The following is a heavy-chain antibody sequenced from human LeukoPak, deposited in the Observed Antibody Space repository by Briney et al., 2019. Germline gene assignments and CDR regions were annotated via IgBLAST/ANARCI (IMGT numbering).Heavy chain of an antibody. CDR3: AREALTMVRGVSIYYYYYGMDV. V-gene: IGHV1-18*01. CDR1: GYTFISYG. D-gene: IGHD3-10*01. J-gene: IGHJ6*02. Sequence: ASVKVSCKASGYTFISYGISWVRQAPGQGLEWMGWISAYNGNTNYAQKLQGRVTMTTDTSTSTAYMELRSLRSDDTAVYYCAREALTMVRGVSIYYYYYGMDVWGQGTTVTVSS. CDR2: ISAYNGNT.